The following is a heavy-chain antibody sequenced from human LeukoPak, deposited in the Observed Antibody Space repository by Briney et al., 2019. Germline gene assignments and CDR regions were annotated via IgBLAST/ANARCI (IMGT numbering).Heavy chain of an antibody. V-gene: IGHV1-2*02. J-gene: IGHJ4*02. Sequence: AASVKVSCKASDYTFTAYYMHWVRQAPGRGLEWMGWINPNSGGTSYSQKYQDRVTMTRDTSISTAYMELSRLRSDDTAVYYCARAGEIAARPEDYWGQGTLVTVSS. CDR3: ARAGEIAARPEDY. CDR2: INPNSGGT. CDR1: DYTFTAYY. D-gene: IGHD6-13*01.